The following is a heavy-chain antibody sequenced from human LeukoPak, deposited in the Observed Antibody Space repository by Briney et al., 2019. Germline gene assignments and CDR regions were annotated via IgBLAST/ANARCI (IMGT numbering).Heavy chain of an antibody. CDR1: GFTFDDYA. CDR2: ISWNSGSI. CDR3: AKVAHYYGSGSYYEYYFDY. Sequence: PGGSLRLSCAASGFTFDDYAMHWVRQAPGKGLEWVSGISWNSGSIGYADSVKGRFTISRDNAKNSLYLQMNSLRAEDTAVYYCAKVAHYYGSGSYYEYYFDYWGQGTLVTVSS. V-gene: IGHV3-9*01. J-gene: IGHJ4*02. D-gene: IGHD3-10*01.